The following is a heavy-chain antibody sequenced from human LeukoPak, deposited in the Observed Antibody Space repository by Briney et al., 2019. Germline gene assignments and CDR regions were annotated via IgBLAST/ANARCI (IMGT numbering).Heavy chain of an antibody. Sequence: GSSVKVSCKASGGTFSSYAISWVRQAPGQGLEWMGGIIPIFGTANYAQKFQGRVTITADESTSTAYMELSSLRSEDTAVYYCARDLPRGWLQAIGNDAFDIWGQGTMVTVSS. V-gene: IGHV1-69*01. CDR2: IIPIFGTA. CDR3: ARDLPRGWLQAIGNDAFDI. D-gene: IGHD5-24*01. J-gene: IGHJ3*02. CDR1: GGTFSSYA.